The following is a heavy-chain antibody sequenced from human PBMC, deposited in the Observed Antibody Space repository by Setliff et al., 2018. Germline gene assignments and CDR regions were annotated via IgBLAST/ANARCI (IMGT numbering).Heavy chain of an antibody. CDR3: ARHFRSSKVQFLEYLTDYYFDS. Sequence: LTLTCRVSGGSISSGNYYWGLIRQPPGKGLEWVATIYYSGSTYSNPSLKSRLIISVDAPDNQFSVKLSSVTAADTAVYYCARHFRSSKVQFLEYLTDYYFDSWGQGTLVTVSS. D-gene: IGHD3-3*01. CDR1: GGSISSGNYY. J-gene: IGHJ4*02. CDR2: IYYSGST. V-gene: IGHV4-39*01.